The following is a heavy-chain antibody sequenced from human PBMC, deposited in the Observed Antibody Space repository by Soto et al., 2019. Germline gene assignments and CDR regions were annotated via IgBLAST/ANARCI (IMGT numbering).Heavy chain of an antibody. CDR3: AAGDLEYSSSSYYYYYGMDV. CDR2: IIPIFGTA. CDR1: GGTFSSYA. Sequence: SVKVSCKASGGTFSSYAISWVRQAPGQGLEWMGGIIPIFGTANYAQKFQGRVTITADESTSTAYMELSSLRSEDTAVYYCAAGDLEYSSSSYYYYYGMDVWGQGTTVIVSS. V-gene: IGHV1-69*13. D-gene: IGHD6-6*01. J-gene: IGHJ6*02.